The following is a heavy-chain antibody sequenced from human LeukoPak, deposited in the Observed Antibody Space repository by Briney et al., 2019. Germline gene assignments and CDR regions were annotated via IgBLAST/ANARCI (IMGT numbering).Heavy chain of an antibody. CDR3: ARGGTVRYGWDV. V-gene: IGHV4-61*01. J-gene: IGHJ6*02. CDR1: GGSISSSSYY. Sequence: SETLSLTCTVSGGSISSSSYYWSWIRQPPGKGLEWIGYVYYSGSTNYNPSLTSRVTISVDTSKNQFSLKLSSVTAADTAVYYCARGGTVRYGWDVWGQGTTVTVSS. CDR2: VYYSGST. D-gene: IGHD4-17*01.